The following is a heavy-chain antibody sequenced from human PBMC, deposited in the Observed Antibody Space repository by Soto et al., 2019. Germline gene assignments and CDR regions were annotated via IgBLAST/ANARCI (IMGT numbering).Heavy chain of an antibody. CDR3: ASQQLADYYYYGMDV. V-gene: IGHV3-53*01. CDR1: GFTVSSNY. CDR2: IYSGGST. Sequence: EVQLVESGGGLIQPGGSLRLSCAASGFTVSSNYMSWVRQAPGKGLEWVSVIYSGGSTYYADSVKGRFTISRDNSKNTLYLQMNSLRAEDTAVYYCASQQLADYYYYGMDVWGQGTRSPSP. D-gene: IGHD6-6*01. J-gene: IGHJ6*02.